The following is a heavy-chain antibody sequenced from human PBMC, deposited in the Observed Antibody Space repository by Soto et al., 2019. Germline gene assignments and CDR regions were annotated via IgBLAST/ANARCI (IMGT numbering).Heavy chain of an antibody. CDR3: ARSTLITIFGVDTYYFDY. J-gene: IGHJ4*02. CDR1: GGTFSSYA. D-gene: IGHD3-3*01. CDR2: IIPIFGTA. Sequence: ASVKVSCKASGGTFSSYAISWVRQAPGQGLEWMGGIIPIFGTANYAQKFQGRVTITADESTSTAYMELSSLRSEDTAVYYCARSTLITIFGVDTYYFDYWGQGTLVTVSS. V-gene: IGHV1-69*13.